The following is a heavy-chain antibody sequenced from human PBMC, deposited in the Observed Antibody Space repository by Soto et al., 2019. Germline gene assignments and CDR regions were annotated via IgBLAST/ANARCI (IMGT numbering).Heavy chain of an antibody. CDR1: VYSFTSYC. Sequence: GESRKISCKGSVYSFTSYCISWLRQMPVKGLEWMGRIDPSDSYTNYSPSFQGHVTISAHKSISTAYLQWSSLKASDTAMYYCARLGSRDYGPGSYNAFDVWGQGTLVTLSS. J-gene: IGHJ3*01. CDR2: IDPSDSYT. V-gene: IGHV5-10-1*01. D-gene: IGHD3-10*01. CDR3: ARLGSRDYGPGSYNAFDV.